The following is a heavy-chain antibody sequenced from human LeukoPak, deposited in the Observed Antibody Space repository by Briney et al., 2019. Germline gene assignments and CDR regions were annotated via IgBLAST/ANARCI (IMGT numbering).Heavy chain of an antibody. CDR2: ISYDGSNK. CDR3: AKDEVVVVVAGGAFDR. CDR1: GFTFSSYG. V-gene: IGHV3-30*18. Sequence: GGSLRLSCAASGFTFSSYGMHWVRQAPGKGLEWVAVISYDGSNKYYADSVKGRFTISRDNSKNTLYLQMNRLRAEDTAVYYCAKDEVVVVVAGGAFDRWGQGTLVTAS. D-gene: IGHD2-15*01. J-gene: IGHJ3*01.